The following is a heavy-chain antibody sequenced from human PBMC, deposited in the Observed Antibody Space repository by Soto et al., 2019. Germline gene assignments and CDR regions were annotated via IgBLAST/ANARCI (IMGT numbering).Heavy chain of an antibody. CDR3: ARDLTTVEVDWFDP. CDR2: IIPIFGTA. D-gene: IGHD4-17*01. V-gene: IGHV1-69*12. CDR1: GGTFSSYA. J-gene: IGHJ5*02. Sequence: QVQLVQSGAEVKKPGSSVKVSCKASGGTFSSYAVSWVRQAPGQGLEWMGGIIPIFGTANYAQKFQGRVTITADESSSTAYMELSSLRSEDTVAYYCARDLTTVEVDWFDPWGQGTLVTVSS.